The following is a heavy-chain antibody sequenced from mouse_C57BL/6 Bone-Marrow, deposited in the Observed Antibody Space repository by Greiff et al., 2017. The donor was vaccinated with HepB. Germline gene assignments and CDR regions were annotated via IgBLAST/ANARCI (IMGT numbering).Heavy chain of an antibody. J-gene: IGHJ4*01. V-gene: IGHV1-64*01. D-gene: IGHD2-5*01. CDR1: GYTFTSYW. CDR2: IHPNSGST. Sequence: QVQLQQPGAELVKPGASVKLSCKASGYTFTSYWMHWVKQRPGQGLEWIGMIHPNSGSTNYNEKFKSKATLTVDKSSSTAYMQLSSLTSEDSAVYYCARWKSNYEVFYAMDYWGQGTSVTVSS. CDR3: ARWKSNYEVFYAMDY.